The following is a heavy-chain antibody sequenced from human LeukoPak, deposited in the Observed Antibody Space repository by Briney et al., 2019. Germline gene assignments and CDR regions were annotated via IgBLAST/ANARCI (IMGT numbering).Heavy chain of an antibody. CDR1: GYTFTSYG. CDR2: INTYNVNT. J-gene: IGHJ4*02. Sequence: ASVKVSCKASGYTFTSYGVSWVRQAPGQGLEWMGWINTYNVNTNYAQKFLGRVTLTTDASTSTAYMELRSLRSDDTAVYYCARDSRRGYSYGYDYWGQGTLVTVSS. V-gene: IGHV1-18*01. D-gene: IGHD5-18*01. CDR3: ARDSRRGYSYGYDY.